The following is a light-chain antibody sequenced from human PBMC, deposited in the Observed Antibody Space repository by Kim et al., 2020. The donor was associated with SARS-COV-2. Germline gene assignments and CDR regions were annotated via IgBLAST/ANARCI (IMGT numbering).Light chain of an antibody. CDR3: QQSYSIPET. J-gene: IGKJ1*01. CDR2: AAS. V-gene: IGKV1-39*01. CDR1: QTISTF. Sequence: EIQMTQSPSSLSSSVGDRVTITCRASQTISTFLNWYQQKPGKAPRLLIYAASSLQGAFPSRFSGSGSGTDFTLTISSLQPEDFATYYCQQSYSIPETFGQGTKVDIK.